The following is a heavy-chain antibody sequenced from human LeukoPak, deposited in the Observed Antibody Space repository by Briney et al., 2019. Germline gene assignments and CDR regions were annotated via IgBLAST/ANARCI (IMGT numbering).Heavy chain of an antibody. J-gene: IGHJ4*02. Sequence: GGSLRLSCVASGFTFSSYAMSWVRQAPGKGLQWVSRFSGSGGSKYYADSVKGQFTLSRDNSKNTLYLQMNSLRAEDTAVYCCARSGYNRFDYWGQGTLVTVSS. CDR1: GFTFSSYA. CDR2: FSGSGGSK. V-gene: IGHV3-23*01. CDR3: ARSGYNRFDY. D-gene: IGHD5-24*01.